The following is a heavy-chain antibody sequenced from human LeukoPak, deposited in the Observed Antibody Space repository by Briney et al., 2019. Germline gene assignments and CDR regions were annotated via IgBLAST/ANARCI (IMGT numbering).Heavy chain of an antibody. D-gene: IGHD1-1*01. V-gene: IGHV3-7*01. Sequence: TGGSLRLSCAAFGFTFSSNWMSWVRQAPGKGLEWVATINADGSVKHYVDSVKGRFTISRDNAKNSLSLQMDTLRAEDTAVYYCAKSLGTGAPYDYWGREPWSPSPQ. CDR1: GFTFSSNW. J-gene: IGHJ4*02. CDR2: INADGSVK. CDR3: AKSLGTGAPYDY.